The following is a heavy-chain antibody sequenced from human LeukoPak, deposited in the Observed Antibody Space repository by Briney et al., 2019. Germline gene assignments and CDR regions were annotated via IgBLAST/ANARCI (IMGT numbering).Heavy chain of an antibody. CDR2: ISGSSSTM. D-gene: IGHD5-24*01. Sequence: PGGSLRLSCAASGFTFSSYAMSWVRQAPGKGLQWLSYISGSSSTMYYADSVKGRFTISRDNAKNSLYLQMNSLRAEDTAVYYCARDGQLSWRLQSYYYMDVWGKGTTVTVSS. CDR1: GFTFSSYA. V-gene: IGHV3-48*01. J-gene: IGHJ6*03. CDR3: ARDGQLSWRLQSYYYMDV.